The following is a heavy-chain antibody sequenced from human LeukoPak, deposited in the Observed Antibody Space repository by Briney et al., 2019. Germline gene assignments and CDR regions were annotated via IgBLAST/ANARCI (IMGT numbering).Heavy chain of an antibody. CDR1: RFSLDDYV. V-gene: IGHV3-9*01. J-gene: IGHJ6*02. CDR3: AKHPITFLGGMDV. D-gene: IGHD3-16*01. CDR2: ISWNGGSI. Sequence: GRALRLSCVPSRFSLDDYVLLWVRQAPGKGLAWVSGISWNGGSIGFADFMKGRFTIPKNNAKNSPYLQMNSLRAEDTALYYCAKHPITFLGGMDVWGQGTTVTVSS.